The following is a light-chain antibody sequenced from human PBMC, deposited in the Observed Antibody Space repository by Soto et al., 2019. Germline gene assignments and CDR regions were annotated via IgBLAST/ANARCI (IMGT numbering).Light chain of an antibody. J-gene: IGKJ1*01. V-gene: IGKV3-20*01. CDR2: GVS. CDR1: QSVRSSY. CDR3: LQYGTSPRT. Sequence: EIVLTQSPGTLSLSPGERATLSCRASQSVRSSYLAWYQQKLGQAPRLLIYGVSNRATGIPDRFSGSGSGTDFTLTISRLESEDFAVYYCLQYGTSPRTFGQGTKVEIK.